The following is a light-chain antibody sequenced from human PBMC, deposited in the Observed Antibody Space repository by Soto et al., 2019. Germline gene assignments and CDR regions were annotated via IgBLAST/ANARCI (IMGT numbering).Light chain of an antibody. V-gene: IGLV1-44*01. CDR3: AAWDDSLNGYV. J-gene: IGLJ1*01. CDR1: SSNIGSNS. Sequence: QSVLTQPPSASGTPGQRVTISCSGSSSNIGSNSVDWYQQLPGTAPKLLIYSNNHRPSGVPDRFSGSKSGTSASLAISGRLSEDEADYYSAAWDDSLNGYVFGTGTKLTVL. CDR2: SNN.